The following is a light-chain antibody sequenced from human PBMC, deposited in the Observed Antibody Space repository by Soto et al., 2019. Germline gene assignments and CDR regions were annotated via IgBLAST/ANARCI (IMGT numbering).Light chain of an antibody. V-gene: IGLV2-18*02. J-gene: IGLJ1*01. CDR2: AVS. CDR1: SSDVGSYNR. CDR3: SSYTSSITFV. Sequence: QSALTQPPSVSGSPGQSVTISCTGTSSDVGSYNRVSWYQQPPGTAPKLMIYAVSNRPSGVPDRFSGSKSGNTASLTISGLQPEDEADYYCSSYTSSITFVFGTGTKLTVL.